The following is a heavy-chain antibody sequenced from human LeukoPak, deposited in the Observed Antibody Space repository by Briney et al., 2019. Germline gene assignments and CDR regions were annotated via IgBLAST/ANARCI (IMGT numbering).Heavy chain of an antibody. D-gene: IGHD3-22*01. CDR1: GFTFSSYW. Sequence: GGSLRLSCAASGFTFSSYWMHWVRQAPGKGLVWVSRINSDGSSTSYADSVKGRFTISRDNAKHTLYLQMNSLRAEDTAVSYCAREAAYYYDSSGSNFDYWGQGTLVTVSS. CDR3: AREAAYYYDSSGSNFDY. V-gene: IGHV3-74*01. J-gene: IGHJ4*02. CDR2: INSDGSST.